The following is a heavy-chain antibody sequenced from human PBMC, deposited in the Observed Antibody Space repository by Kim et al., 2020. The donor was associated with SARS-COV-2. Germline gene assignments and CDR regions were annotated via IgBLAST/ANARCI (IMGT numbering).Heavy chain of an antibody. Sequence: GGSLRLSCAASGFTFSSYEMNWVRQAPGKGLEWLSYISSSGSAIWYADSVKGRFTISRDNAKNSLYLQMNNLRAEDTAVYYCARDDLSGSYFVFDYWGQGPLVTVSS. CDR2: ISSSGSAI. CDR3: ARDDLSGSYFVFDY. CDR1: GFTFSSYE. J-gene: IGHJ4*02. V-gene: IGHV3-48*03. D-gene: IGHD1-26*01.